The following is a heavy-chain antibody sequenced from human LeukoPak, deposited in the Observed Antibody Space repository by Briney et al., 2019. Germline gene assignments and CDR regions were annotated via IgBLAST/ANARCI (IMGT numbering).Heavy chain of an antibody. D-gene: IGHD2-2*01. CDR1: GGSISSYY. V-gene: IGHV4-4*07. Sequence: SETLSLTCTDAGGSISSYYWSWIRQPAGKGLEWIGRIYTSGSTNYNPSLKSRVTMSVDTSKNQFSLKLSSVTAADTAVYYCARDAEGYCSSTSCYYYGMDVWGQGTTVTVSS. CDR3: ARDAEGYCSSTSCYYYGMDV. J-gene: IGHJ6*02. CDR2: IYTSGST.